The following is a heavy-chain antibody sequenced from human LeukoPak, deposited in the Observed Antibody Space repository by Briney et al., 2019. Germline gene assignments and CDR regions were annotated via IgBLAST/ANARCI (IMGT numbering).Heavy chain of an antibody. CDR3: AKDWYYDSSGYYSVHFDY. CDR1: GFTFSSYG. V-gene: IGHV3-30*02. D-gene: IGHD3-22*01. J-gene: IGHJ4*02. CDR2: IRYDGSNK. Sequence: PGGSLRLSCAASGFTFSSYGMHWVRQAPGKGLEWVAFIRYDGSNKYYADSVKGRFTISRDNSKNTLYLQMNSLRAEDTAMYYCAKDWYYDSSGYYSVHFDYWGQGTLVTVSS.